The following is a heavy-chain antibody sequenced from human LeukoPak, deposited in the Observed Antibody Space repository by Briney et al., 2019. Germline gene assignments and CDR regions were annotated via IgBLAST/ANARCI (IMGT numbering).Heavy chain of an antibody. CDR3: AQPFIVVVPAAITAPIDYGMDV. CDR2: ISYDGSNK. Sequence: GGSLRLSCAASGFTFSSYGMHWIRQAPGKGLEWVAVISYDGSNKYYADSVKGRFTISRDNSKNTLYLQMNSLRAEDTAVYYCAQPFIVVVPAAITAPIDYGMDVWGQGTTVTVSS. CDR1: GFTFSSYG. V-gene: IGHV3-30*18. D-gene: IGHD2-2*02. J-gene: IGHJ6*02.